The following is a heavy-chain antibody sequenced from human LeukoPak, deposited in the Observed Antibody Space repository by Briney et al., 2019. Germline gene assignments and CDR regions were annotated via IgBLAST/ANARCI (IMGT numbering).Heavy chain of an antibody. Sequence: ASVKVSCKASGYTFTGYYMHWVRQAPGQGLEWMGRIIPILGIANYAQKFQGRVTITADKSTSTAYMELSSLRSEDTAVYYCARDRYLSSGSYYSDYWGQGTLVTVSS. V-gene: IGHV1-69*04. J-gene: IGHJ4*02. CDR2: IIPILGIA. CDR1: GYTFTGYY. CDR3: ARDRYLSSGSYYSDY. D-gene: IGHD3-10*01.